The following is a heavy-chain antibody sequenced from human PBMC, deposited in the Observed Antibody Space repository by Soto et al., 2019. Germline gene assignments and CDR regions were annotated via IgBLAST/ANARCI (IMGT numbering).Heavy chain of an antibody. D-gene: IGHD6-13*01. V-gene: IGHV4-59*01. CDR2: IYYSGST. CDR3: ARCIAAAGFWFDP. J-gene: IGHJ5*02. CDR1: GGSISSYY. Sequence: SETLSLTCTVSGGSISSYYWSWIRQPPGKGLEWIGYIYYSGSTNYNPSLKSRVTISVDTSKNQFSLKLSSVTAADTAVYYCARCIAAAGFWFDPWGQGTLVTVSS.